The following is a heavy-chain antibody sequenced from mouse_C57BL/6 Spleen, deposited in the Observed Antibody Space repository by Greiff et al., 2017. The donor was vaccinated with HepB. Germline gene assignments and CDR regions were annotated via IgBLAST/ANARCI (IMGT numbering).Heavy chain of an antibody. CDR2: IYPGDGDT. Sequence: VQLQQSGPELVKPGASVKISCKASGYAFSSSWMNWVKQRPGKGLEWIGRIYPGDGDTNYNGKFKGKATLTADKSSSTAYMQLSSLTSEDSAVYFGARDYYDYDYYAMDYWGQGTSVTVSS. CDR3: ARDYYDYDYYAMDY. V-gene: IGHV1-82*01. D-gene: IGHD2-4*01. J-gene: IGHJ4*01. CDR1: GYAFSSSW.